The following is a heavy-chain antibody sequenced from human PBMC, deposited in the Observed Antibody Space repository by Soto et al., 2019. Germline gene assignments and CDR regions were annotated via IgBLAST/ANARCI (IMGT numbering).Heavy chain of an antibody. CDR3: ARDDGAWFDP. D-gene: IGHD3-16*01. V-gene: IGHV4-4*07. CDR1: GVSISSYF. Sequence: QVQLQESGPGLVKPSETLALTCTVSGVSISSYFWSWIRIRQPAGKGLEWIGRIYAAERTTYNPALQSRVTMELDTSQNQFSLRLASVTAADTAVYYCARDDGAWFDPWGQGTLVTVTS. CDR2: IYAAERT. J-gene: IGHJ5*02.